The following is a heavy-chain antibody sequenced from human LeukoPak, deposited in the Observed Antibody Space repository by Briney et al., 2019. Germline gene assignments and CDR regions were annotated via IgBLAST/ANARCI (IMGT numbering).Heavy chain of an antibody. D-gene: IGHD6-13*01. J-gene: IGHJ3*02. V-gene: IGHV3-11*01. CDR2: ISSSGSTI. CDR1: GFTFNDYY. CDR3: ARAEDSSSWYDAFDI. Sequence: PGGSLRLSCAASGFTFNDYYMSWIRQAPGKGLEWVSYISSSGSTIYYADSVKGRFTISRDNAKNSLYLQMNSLRAEDTAVYYCARAEDSSSWYDAFDIWGQGTMVTVSS.